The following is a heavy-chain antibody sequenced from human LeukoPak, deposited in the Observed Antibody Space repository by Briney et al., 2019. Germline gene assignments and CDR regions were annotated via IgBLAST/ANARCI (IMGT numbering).Heavy chain of an antibody. CDR2: FYTRGTT. CDR3: ARCRHGNCDYFDY. J-gene: IGHJ4*02. CDR1: GGSFTSDY. D-gene: IGHD1-7*01. V-gene: IGHV4-4*07. Sequence: PETLSLTCTVSGGSFTSDYWSWIRQPAGKGLEWIGRFYTRGTTNYNPSLKSRVTMSADTSKNQFSLKLRSVTAADTAVYYCARCRHGNCDYFDYWGQGTLVTVSS.